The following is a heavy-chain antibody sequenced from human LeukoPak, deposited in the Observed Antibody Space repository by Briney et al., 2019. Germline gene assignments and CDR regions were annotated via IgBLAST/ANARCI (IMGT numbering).Heavy chain of an antibody. V-gene: IGHV1-18*01. D-gene: IGHD3-10*01. J-gene: IGHJ4*02. CDR2: ISAYNGNT. Sequence: ASVKASCKASGYTFTSYGISWVRQAPGQGLEWMGWISAYNGNTNYAQKFQGRVTITADESTSTAYMELSSLRSEDTAVYYCARKLLYGSGSYYPLDYWGQGTLVTVSS. CDR3: ARKLLYGSGSYYPLDY. CDR1: GYTFTSYG.